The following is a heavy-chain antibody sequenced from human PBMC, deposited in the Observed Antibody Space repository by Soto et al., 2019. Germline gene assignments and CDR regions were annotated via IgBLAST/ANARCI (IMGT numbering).Heavy chain of an antibody. Sequence: QSLTCTVSGGSISSYYWSWIRQPPGKGLEWIGYIYYSGSTNYNPSLKSRVTISVDTSKNQFPLKLSSVTAADTAVYYCARGSLTIFGVVSRRYNWFDPWGQGTLVTVSS. J-gene: IGHJ5*02. CDR1: GGSISSYY. CDR3: ARGSLTIFGVVSRRYNWFDP. D-gene: IGHD3-3*01. CDR2: IYYSGST. V-gene: IGHV4-59*01.